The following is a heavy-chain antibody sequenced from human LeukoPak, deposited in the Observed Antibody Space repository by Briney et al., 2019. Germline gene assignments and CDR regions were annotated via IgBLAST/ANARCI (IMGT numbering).Heavy chain of an antibody. CDR1: GFTFSSYS. V-gene: IGHV3-48*02. CDR2: ISSSSTI. D-gene: IGHD4-23*01. J-gene: IGHJ4*02. Sequence: GGSLRFSCAASGFTFSSYSINWVRQAPGKRLEWASYISSSSTISYADSVKGRFTISRDNANNSLYLQMNSLRDEDTAVYYCARGGTSSSLAYWGQGTLVTVSS. CDR3: ARGGTSSSLAY.